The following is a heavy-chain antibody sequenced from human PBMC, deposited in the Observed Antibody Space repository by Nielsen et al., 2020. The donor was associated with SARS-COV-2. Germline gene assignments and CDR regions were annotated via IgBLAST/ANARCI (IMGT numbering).Heavy chain of an antibody. V-gene: IGHV3-64*04. CDR2: ISSNGGST. J-gene: IGHJ6*02. D-gene: IGHD3-9*01. CDR3: AREDYDILTGYFKGMDV. Sequence: GGSLRLSCAASGFTFSSYAMHWVRQAPGKGLEYVSAISSNGGSTYYADSVKGRFTISRDNSKNTLYLQMNSLRAEDTAVYYCAREDYDILTGYFKGMDVWGQGTTVTVSS. CDR1: GFTFSSYA.